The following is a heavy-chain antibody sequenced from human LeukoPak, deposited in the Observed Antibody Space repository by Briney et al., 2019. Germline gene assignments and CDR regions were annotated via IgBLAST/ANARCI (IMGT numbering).Heavy chain of an antibody. V-gene: IGHV3-15*01. CDR1: GFPFRNAW. CDR2: IKSKTDGGTT. Sequence: GGSLTLSCAASGFPFRNAWMRWVRHAPGKGLEWVGRIKSKTDGGTTDYAAPVNGRFTISRDDSKNTLYLQVSSLKTEDTAVYYCATVPPDGFYWGQGTLVTVSS. CDR3: ATVPPDGFY. D-gene: IGHD1-14*01. J-gene: IGHJ4*02.